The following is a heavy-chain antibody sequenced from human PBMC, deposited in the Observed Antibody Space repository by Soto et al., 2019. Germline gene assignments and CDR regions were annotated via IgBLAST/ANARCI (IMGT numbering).Heavy chain of an antibody. Sequence: ETLSCTCTVSGGAISSYYWSWIRQPPGKGLEWIGYIYYSGSTNYNPSLKSRVTISVDTSKNQFSLKLSSVTAADTAVYYCASTVTTTDYYYYYMDVWGKGTTVTVS. CDR1: GGAISSYY. V-gene: IGHV4-59*08. J-gene: IGHJ6*03. D-gene: IGHD4-17*01. CDR3: ASTVTTTDYYYYYMDV. CDR2: IYYSGST.